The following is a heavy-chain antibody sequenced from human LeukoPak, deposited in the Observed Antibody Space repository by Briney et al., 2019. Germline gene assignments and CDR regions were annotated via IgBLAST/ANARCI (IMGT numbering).Heavy chain of an antibody. CDR3: ARDYRSSSGRSIDY. CDR2: IKQDGSEK. D-gene: IGHD6-6*01. V-gene: IGHV3-7*01. J-gene: IGHJ4*02. CDR1: GFTFSSYW. Sequence: GGSLRLSCAASGFTFSSYWMSWVRQAPGKGLEWVANIKQDGSEKYYVDSVKGRFTISRDNAKNSLYLQMNSLRAEDTAVYYCARDYRSSSGRSIDYWGQGTLVTVSS.